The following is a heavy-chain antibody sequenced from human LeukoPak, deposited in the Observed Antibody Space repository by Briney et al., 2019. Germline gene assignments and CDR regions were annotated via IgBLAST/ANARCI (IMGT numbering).Heavy chain of an antibody. CDR1: GFIFDNYA. V-gene: IGHV3-43*02. Sequence: GGSLRLSCAAPGFIFDNYAIHWVRQAPGKGLEWVSLISGDGGSTFYADSARGRFTISRDNTRKSLSLQMSSLRSEDTALYYCARESETSGWYDYWGQGTLVTISS. CDR2: ISGDGGST. D-gene: IGHD6-19*01. J-gene: IGHJ4*02. CDR3: ARESETSGWYDY.